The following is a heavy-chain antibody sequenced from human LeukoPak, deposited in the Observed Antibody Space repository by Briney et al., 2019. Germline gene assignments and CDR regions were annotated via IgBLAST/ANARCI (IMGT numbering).Heavy chain of an antibody. J-gene: IGHJ3*02. D-gene: IGHD3-10*01. CDR1: GFTFSSYE. Sequence: GGSLRLSCAASGFTFSSYEMNWVRQAPGKGLVWVSRITSDGSSTSYADSMKGRFTISRDNAKNTLYLQMNSLRAEDTAVYYCARDGGDDAFDIWGHGTMVTVSS. CDR2: ITSDGSST. CDR3: ARDGGDDAFDI. V-gene: IGHV3-74*01.